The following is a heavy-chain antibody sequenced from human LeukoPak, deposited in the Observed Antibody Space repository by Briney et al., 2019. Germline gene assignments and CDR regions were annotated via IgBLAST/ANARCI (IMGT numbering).Heavy chain of an antibody. CDR3: VRGWSYYVIPYFDN. V-gene: IGHV4-38-2*02. CDR2: ISHSGST. D-gene: IGHD1-26*01. CDR1: GGSIISYY. J-gene: IGHJ4*02. Sequence: PSETLSLTCTVSGGSIISYYWSWIRQSPGKGLEWIGSISHSGSTYYNPSLKSRVTISVDTSKNQFSLRLSSVTAADTAVYYCVRGWSYYVIPYFDNWGQGTLVTVSS.